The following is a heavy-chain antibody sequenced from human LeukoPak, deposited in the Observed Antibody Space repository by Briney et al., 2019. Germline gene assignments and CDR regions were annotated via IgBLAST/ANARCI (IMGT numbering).Heavy chain of an antibody. D-gene: IGHD5-12*01. CDR2: IKQDGSEK. J-gene: IGHJ4*02. CDR3: ARTYSGYDPRLYYFDY. CDR1: GFTFSSYW. Sequence: GGSLRLSCAASGFTFSSYWMSWVRQAPGKGLEWVANIKQDGSEKYYVDSVKGRFTISRDNAKNSLYLQMNSLRAEDTAVYYCARTYSGYDPRLYYFDYWGQGTLVTVSS. V-gene: IGHV3-7*01.